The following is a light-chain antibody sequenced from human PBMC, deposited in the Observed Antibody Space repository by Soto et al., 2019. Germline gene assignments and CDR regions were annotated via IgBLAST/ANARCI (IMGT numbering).Light chain of an antibody. CDR1: QGISSS. CDR3: QQLDTDPFT. Sequence: IQLTQSPSSLSASVGDRVTLTCRASQGISSSLAWYQQKPGKAPNLLIYTASTLQSGVPSRFSGSGSGTDFSLTISSLQPEDFATYYCQQLDTDPFTFGPGTKVDIK. V-gene: IGKV1-9*01. CDR2: TAS. J-gene: IGKJ3*01.